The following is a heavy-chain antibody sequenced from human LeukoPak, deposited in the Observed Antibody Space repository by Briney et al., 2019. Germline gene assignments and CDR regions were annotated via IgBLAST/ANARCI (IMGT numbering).Heavy chain of an antibody. CDR1: GFSFSSYA. J-gene: IGHJ4*02. D-gene: IGHD2-15*01. Sequence: GGSLRLSCATSGFSFSSYAMSWVRQAPGKGLEWVSAMSSSDGGRYYAASVRGRFTISRDTSRSTLYLQMNSLRAEDAAVYYCAKAPVTSCRGAFCYPFDYWGQGTLVTVSS. CDR3: AKAPVTSCRGAFCYPFDY. V-gene: IGHV3-23*01. CDR2: MSSSDGGR.